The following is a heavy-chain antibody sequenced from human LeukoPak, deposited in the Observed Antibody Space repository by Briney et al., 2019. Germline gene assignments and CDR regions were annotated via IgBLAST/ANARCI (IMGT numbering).Heavy chain of an antibody. J-gene: IGHJ4*02. CDR1: GGSISSFY. CDR3: ARGNSVPGTDY. D-gene: IGHD2-2*01. Sequence: SETLSLICTVSGGSISSFYWRWIRQPPGKGLEWIGYIYASGSTKYNPSLKSRVTISVDTSKNQFSLKLSSVTAADTAVYYCARGNSVPGTDYWGQGTLVTVSS. CDR2: IYASGST. V-gene: IGHV4-4*08.